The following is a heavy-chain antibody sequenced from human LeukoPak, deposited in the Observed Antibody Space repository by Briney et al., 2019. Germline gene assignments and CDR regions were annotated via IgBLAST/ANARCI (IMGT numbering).Heavy chain of an antibody. V-gene: IGHV3-21*04. CDR1: GFTFSSYS. D-gene: IGHD2-2*01. Sequence: GGSLRLSCAASGFTFSSYSMNWVRQAPGKGLEWVSSISSSSSYIYYADSVKGRFTISRDNSKNTLYLQMNSLRVEDTAVYYCVKDPDPRYCSSTSCSPIWGQGTMVTVSS. CDR2: ISSSSSYI. J-gene: IGHJ3*02. CDR3: VKDPDPRYCSSTSCSPI.